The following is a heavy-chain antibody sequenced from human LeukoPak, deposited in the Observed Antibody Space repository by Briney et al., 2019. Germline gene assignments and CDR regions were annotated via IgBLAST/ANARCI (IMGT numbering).Heavy chain of an antibody. CDR2: INHSGST. J-gene: IGHJ4*02. CDR1: GGSFSGYY. Sequence: PSVTLSLTCAVYGGSFSGYYWSWIRQPPGKGLEWIGEINHSGSTNYNPSLKSRVTISVDTSKNQFSLKLSSVTAADTAVYYCARGPWISLDYWGQGTLVTVSS. V-gene: IGHV4-34*01. D-gene: IGHD1-1*01. CDR3: ARGPWISLDY.